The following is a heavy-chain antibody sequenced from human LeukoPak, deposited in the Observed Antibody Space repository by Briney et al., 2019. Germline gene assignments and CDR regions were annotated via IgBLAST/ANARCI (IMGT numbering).Heavy chain of an antibody. Sequence: PGASVKVSCKASGYTFTGYYMHWVRQAPGQGLEWMGWINPNSGGTNYAQKFQGRVTMTRDTSISTAYMELSRLRSDDTAVYYCARGPGGRSGYYPLEDYYYYYYMDVWGKGTTVTVSS. D-gene: IGHD3-22*01. CDR1: GYTFTGYY. J-gene: IGHJ6*03. CDR3: ARGPGGRSGYYPLEDYYYYYYMDV. CDR2: INPNSGGT. V-gene: IGHV1-2*02.